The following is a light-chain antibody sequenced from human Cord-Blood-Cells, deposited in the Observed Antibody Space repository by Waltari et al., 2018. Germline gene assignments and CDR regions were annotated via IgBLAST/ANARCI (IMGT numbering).Light chain of an antibody. CDR2: GAS. Sequence: EIVMTQSPATLSVSPGERVTLSCRASQSVSSNLAWYQQKPGQAPRLLIYGASTRATGIPARFSGSGSGTEFTLTFSSLQSEDFAVYYCQQYNNWPPYTFGQGTKLEIK. CDR3: QQYNNWPPYT. V-gene: IGKV3-15*01. CDR1: QSVSSN. J-gene: IGKJ2*01.